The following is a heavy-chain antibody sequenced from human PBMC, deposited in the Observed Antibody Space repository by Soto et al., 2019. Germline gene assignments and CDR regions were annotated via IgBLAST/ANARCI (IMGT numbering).Heavy chain of an antibody. J-gene: IGHJ5*02. CDR1: GYTFTGYY. Sequence: ASVKVSCKASGYTFTGYYMHWVRQAPGQGLEWMGWINPNSGGTNYAQKFQGRVTMTRDTSISTAYMELSRLRSDDTAVYYCARRKVVRGVTHFDWFDPWGQGTLVTVSS. D-gene: IGHD3-10*01. V-gene: IGHV1-2*02. CDR3: ARRKVVRGVTHFDWFDP. CDR2: INPNSGGT.